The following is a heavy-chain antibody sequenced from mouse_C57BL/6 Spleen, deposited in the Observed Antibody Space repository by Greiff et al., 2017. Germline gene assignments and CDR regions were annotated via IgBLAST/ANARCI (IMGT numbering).Heavy chain of an antibody. J-gene: IGHJ3*01. V-gene: IGHV1-69*01. CDR2: IDPSDSYT. Sequence: QVQLQQPGAELVMPGASVKLSCKASGYTFTSYWMHWVKQRPGQGLEWIGEIDPSDSYTNYNQKFKGKSTLTVDKSSSTAYMQLSSLTSEDSAVYDCARDYGSRRAFFAYWGQGTLVTVSA. CDR1: GYTFTSYW. D-gene: IGHD1-1*01. CDR3: ARDYGSRRAFFAY.